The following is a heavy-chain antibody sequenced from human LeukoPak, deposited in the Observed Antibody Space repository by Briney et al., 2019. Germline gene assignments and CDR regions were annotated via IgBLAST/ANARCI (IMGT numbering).Heavy chain of an antibody. Sequence: ASVKVSCKASGYTFTDYYMHWVRQAPGQGLEWMGRINPNSGGSNYAQEFQGRVTMTRDTSISTAYMELNRLTSDDTAVYYCARKLEYCSSTSCQTWGQGTLVTVSS. J-gene: IGHJ4*02. CDR1: GYTFTDYY. CDR3: ARKLEYCSSTSCQT. V-gene: IGHV1-2*06. CDR2: INPNSGGS. D-gene: IGHD2-2*01.